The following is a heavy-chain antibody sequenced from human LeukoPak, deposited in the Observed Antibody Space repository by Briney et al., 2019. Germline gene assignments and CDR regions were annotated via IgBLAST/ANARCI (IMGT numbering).Heavy chain of an antibody. Sequence: SETLSLTCTVSGGSISSSGYYWGWIRQPPGKGLEWIGSIYYSGSTYYNPSLKSRVTISVDTSKNQFSLKLSSVTAADTAVYYCSESTSNNWFDPWGQGTLVTVSS. CDR1: GGSISSSGYY. J-gene: IGHJ5*02. CDR2: IYYSGST. V-gene: IGHV4-39*01. CDR3: SESTSNNWFDP.